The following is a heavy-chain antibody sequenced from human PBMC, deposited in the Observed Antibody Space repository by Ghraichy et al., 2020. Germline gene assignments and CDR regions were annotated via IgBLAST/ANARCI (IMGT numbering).Heavy chain of an antibody. J-gene: IGHJ4*02. V-gene: IGHV4-34*01. CDR3: ARLVTEERPNKYYFDY. CDR1: GGSFSGYY. D-gene: IGHD2-21*02. CDR2: INHSGST. Sequence: SETLSLTCAVYGGSFSGYYWSWIRQPPGKGLEWIGEINHSGSTNYNPSLKSRVTISVDTSKNQFSLKLSSVTAADTAVYYCARLVTEERPNKYYFDYWGQGTLVTVSS.